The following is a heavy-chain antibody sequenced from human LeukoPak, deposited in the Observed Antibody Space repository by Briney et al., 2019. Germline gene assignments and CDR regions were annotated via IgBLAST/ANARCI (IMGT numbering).Heavy chain of an antibody. V-gene: IGHV1-18*01. CDR3: ARGGMHCSSTSCYGMDV. Sequence: ASVRVSSIASGDTFTVYRISWVRQALGRGVEWMGWISVDNGKTNYAQKLQGRVTMTTDTSTSTAYMELRSLRSDDTAVYYCARGGMHCSSTSCYGMDVWGQGTTVTVSS. CDR1: GDTFTVYR. CDR2: ISVDNGKT. D-gene: IGHD2-2*01. J-gene: IGHJ6*02.